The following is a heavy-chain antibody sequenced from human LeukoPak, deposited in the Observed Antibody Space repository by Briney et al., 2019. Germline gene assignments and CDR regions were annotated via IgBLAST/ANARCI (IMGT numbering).Heavy chain of an antibody. J-gene: IGHJ5*02. CDR3: ARVAGWHWFDP. Sequence: GGSLRLSCAASGFTFSSYDMTWVRQAPGRGLEWVSSIRPSGDNTYYGDSVKGRFTISRDNSKNTVYLQMNNMRVDDTAVYCCARVAGWHWFDPWGQGTLVTVSS. D-gene: IGHD6-19*01. CDR2: IRPSGDNT. V-gene: IGHV3-23*01. CDR1: GFTFSSYD.